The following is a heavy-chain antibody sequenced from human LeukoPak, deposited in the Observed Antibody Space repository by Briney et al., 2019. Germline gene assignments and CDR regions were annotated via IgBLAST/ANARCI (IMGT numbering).Heavy chain of an antibody. J-gene: IGHJ4*02. CDR3: ARHFGPHYFDY. Sequence: SETLSLTCTVSGSSISSYYWSWIRQPPGRGLEWIGYIYTSGNTNYNPSLKSRVTLSVDTSKNQFSLKLSSVTAADTAVYYCARHFGPHYFDYWGQGTLVTVSS. CDR1: GSSISSYY. V-gene: IGHV4-4*09. D-gene: IGHD3-3*01. CDR2: IYTSGNT.